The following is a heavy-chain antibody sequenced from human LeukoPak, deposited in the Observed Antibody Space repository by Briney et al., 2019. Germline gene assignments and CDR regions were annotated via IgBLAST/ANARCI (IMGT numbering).Heavy chain of an antibody. D-gene: IGHD4-17*01. CDR2: ISSSGSTI. CDR3: AREATVTTPYFGY. Sequence: GGSLRLSCAASGFTFSDYYMSWIRQAPGKGLEWVSYISSSGSTIYYAYSVKGRFTISRDNAKNSLYLQMNSLRAEDTAVYYCAREATVTTPYFGYWGQGTLVTVSS. J-gene: IGHJ4*02. V-gene: IGHV3-11*01. CDR1: GFTFSDYY.